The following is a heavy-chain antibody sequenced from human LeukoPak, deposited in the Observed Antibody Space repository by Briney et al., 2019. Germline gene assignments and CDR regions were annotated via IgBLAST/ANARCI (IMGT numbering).Heavy chain of an antibody. CDR2: IYSGGST. CDR1: GFTFSSYA. D-gene: IGHD4-17*01. V-gene: IGHV3-53*01. CDR3: AREWYGDYVFDY. J-gene: IGHJ4*02. Sequence: GGSLRLSCAASGFTFSSYAMSWVRQAPGKGLEWVSVIYSGGSTYYADSVKGRFTISRDNSKNTLYLQMNSLRAEDTAVYYCAREWYGDYVFDYWGQGTLVTVSS.